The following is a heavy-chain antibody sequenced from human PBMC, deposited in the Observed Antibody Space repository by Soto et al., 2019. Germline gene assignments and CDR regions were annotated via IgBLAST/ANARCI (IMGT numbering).Heavy chain of an antibody. CDR3: ASTHIVGVTDDFDI. CDR2: IYYSGTT. V-gene: IGHV4-59*01. J-gene: IGHJ3*02. Sequence: SETLSLTCTVSGGSISRYYWSWIRQPPGKGLEWNGYIYYSGTTNYNPSLKSRVTISVGTSKNQFSLKMSSETAADTAVYYCASTHIVGVTDDFDIWGQGTMVTVSS. D-gene: IGHD2-21*02. CDR1: GGSISRYY.